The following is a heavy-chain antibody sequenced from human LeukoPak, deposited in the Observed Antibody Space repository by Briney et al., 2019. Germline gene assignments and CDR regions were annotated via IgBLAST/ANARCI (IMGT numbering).Heavy chain of an antibody. Sequence: ASVKVSCKASGYTFTSNYIHWVRQAPGQGLEWMGMIYPRDGSTSYARKFQGKVTVTRDTSTSTVHMELSGLRSEDTAVYYCARDQEGFDYWGQGTLVTVSS. CDR2: IYPRDGST. V-gene: IGHV1-46*01. J-gene: IGHJ4*02. CDR3: ARDQEGFDY. CDR1: GYTFTSNY.